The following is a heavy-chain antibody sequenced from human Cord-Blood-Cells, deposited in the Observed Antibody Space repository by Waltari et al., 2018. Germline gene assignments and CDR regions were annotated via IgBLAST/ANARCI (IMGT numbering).Heavy chain of an antibody. V-gene: IGHV3-30*18. CDR2: ISYDGSNK. CDR1: GFTFSSYG. Sequence: QVQLVESGGGVVQPGRSLRLSCAASGFTFSSYGMPWARQAPGKGLEWVAVISYDGSNKYYADSVKGRFTISRDNSKNTLYLQMNSLRAEDTAVYYCAKELGLTGYYDYWGQGTLVTVSS. D-gene: IGHD3-9*01. J-gene: IGHJ4*02. CDR3: AKELGLTGYYDY.